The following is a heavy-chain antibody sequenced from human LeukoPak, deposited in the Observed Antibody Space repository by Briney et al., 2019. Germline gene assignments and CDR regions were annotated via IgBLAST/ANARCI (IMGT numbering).Heavy chain of an antibody. CDR3: ARDHYYDSSGYFLGY. CDR1: GFTFSDYY. Sequence: GGSLRLSCAASGFTFSDYYMSWIRQPPGKGLEWVSYISSSGSTIYYADSVKGRFTISRDNAKNSLYLQMNSLRAEDTAVYYCARDHYYDSSGYFLGYWGQGTLVTVSS. D-gene: IGHD3-22*01. CDR2: ISSSGSTI. J-gene: IGHJ4*02. V-gene: IGHV3-11*01.